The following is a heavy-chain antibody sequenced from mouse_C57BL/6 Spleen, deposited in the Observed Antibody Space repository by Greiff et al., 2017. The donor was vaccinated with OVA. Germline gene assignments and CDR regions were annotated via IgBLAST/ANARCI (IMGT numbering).Heavy chain of an antibody. Sequence: DVHLVESGGGLVQPKGSLKLSCAASGFTFNTYAMHWVRQAPGKGLEWVARIRSKSSNYATYYADSVKDRFTISRDDSQSMLYLQMNNLKTEDTAMYYCVRDGYYGSSYWYFDVWGTGTTVTVSS. D-gene: IGHD1-1*01. CDR2: IRSKSSNYAT. V-gene: IGHV10-3*01. J-gene: IGHJ1*03. CDR1: GFTFNTYA. CDR3: VRDGYYGSSYWYFDV.